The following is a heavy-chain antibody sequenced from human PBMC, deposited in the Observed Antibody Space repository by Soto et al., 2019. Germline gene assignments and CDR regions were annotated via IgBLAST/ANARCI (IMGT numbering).Heavy chain of an antibody. Sequence: GASVKVSCKASGYTFTSYGISWVRQAPGQGLEWMGGIIPIFGTANYAQKFQGRVTITADESTSTAYMELSSLRSEDTAVYYCARGSWSGYHFDYWGQGTLVTVSS. V-gene: IGHV1-69*13. CDR2: IIPIFGTA. CDR1: GYTFTSYG. D-gene: IGHD3-3*01. J-gene: IGHJ4*02. CDR3: ARGSWSGYHFDY.